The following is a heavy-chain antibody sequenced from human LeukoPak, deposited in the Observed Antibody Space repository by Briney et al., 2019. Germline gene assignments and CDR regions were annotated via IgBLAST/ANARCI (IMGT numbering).Heavy chain of an antibody. V-gene: IGHV3-15*01. Sequence: GGSLRLSCAASGFTFSNAWMSWVRQAPGKGLEWVGHIKSKTDGWTTDDSAPVKGRFTISRDDSKNPLYLQMNSLRAEDTAVYYCARVANITTFGMDVWGQGTTVTVSS. J-gene: IGHJ6*02. D-gene: IGHD3-9*01. CDR3: ARVANITTFGMDV. CDR2: IKSKTDGWTT. CDR1: GFTFSNAW.